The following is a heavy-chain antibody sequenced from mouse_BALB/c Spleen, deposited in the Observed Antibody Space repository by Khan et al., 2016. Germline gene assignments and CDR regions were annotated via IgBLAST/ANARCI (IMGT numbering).Heavy chain of an antibody. CDR2: ISYDGSN. J-gene: IGHJ4*01. CDR1: GYSITSGYY. Sequence: EVQLQESGPGLVKPSQSLSLTCSVTGYSITSGYYWNWIRQFPGNNLEWMGYISYDGSNNYNPSLKNRISIARDTSNNHFFRKLNSVPTEDTAKYYGAGLRRVYAMDYWGQGTSVTVSS. CDR3: AGLRRVYAMDY. V-gene: IGHV3-6*02. D-gene: IGHD2-4*01.